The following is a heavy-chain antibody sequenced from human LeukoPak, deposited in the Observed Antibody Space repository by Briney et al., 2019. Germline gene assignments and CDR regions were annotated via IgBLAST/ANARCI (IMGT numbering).Heavy chain of an antibody. Sequence: PGGSLRLSCAASGFTFSSYTMNWVRQAPGKGLEWVANIKQDGSEKYYVDSVKGRFTISRDNAKNSLYLQMNSLRAEDTAVYYCARQGSGSYYNWYYYYMDVWGKGTTVTVSS. CDR1: GFTFSSYT. V-gene: IGHV3-7*01. CDR3: ARQGSGSYYNWYYYYMDV. D-gene: IGHD3-10*01. CDR2: IKQDGSEK. J-gene: IGHJ6*03.